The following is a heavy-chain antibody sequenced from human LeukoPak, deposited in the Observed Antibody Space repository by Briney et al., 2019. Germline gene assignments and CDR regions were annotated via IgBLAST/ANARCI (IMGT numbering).Heavy chain of an antibody. CDR2: IDWDDDK. Sequence: SGPTLVKPTQTLTLTCTFSGFSLSTSGMCVSWIRQPPGKALEWLARIDWDDDKYYSTSLKTRLTISKGTSKNQVVLTMTNMDPVDTATYYCARTLYGGNSVSAFDIWGQGTMVTVSS. CDR3: ARTLYGGNSVSAFDI. V-gene: IGHV2-70*11. J-gene: IGHJ3*02. D-gene: IGHD4-17*01. CDR1: GFSLSTSGMC.